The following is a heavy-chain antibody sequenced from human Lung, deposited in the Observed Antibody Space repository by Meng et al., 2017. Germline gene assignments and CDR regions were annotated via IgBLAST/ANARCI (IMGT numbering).Heavy chain of an antibody. CDR3: ARDERGGPYYFDY. J-gene: IGHJ4*02. CDR2: INIDNGDT. Sequence: QVQLVQSGAEVKKPGASVKVSCQASGYSFTTYGMHWLRQAPGQRLEWMGWINIDNGDTHYSQKFQGRVTITRDTSARTAYMELSSLRSEDTAVYFCARDERGGPYYFDYWGQGTLVTVSS. V-gene: IGHV1-3*04. CDR1: GYSFTTYG.